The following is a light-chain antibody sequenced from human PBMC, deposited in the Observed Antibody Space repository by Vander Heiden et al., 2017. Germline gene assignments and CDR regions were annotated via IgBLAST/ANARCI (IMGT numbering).Light chain of an antibody. Sequence: EIVLTQSPATLSLSPGERATLSCRASQSVSSYLAWYQQKPGQAPRLLIYDASNRATGIKARFSGSGDGTDFTLTISSREPEDFEVYYCQQRNNGHPLITFGGGTKVEIK. V-gene: IGKV3-11*01. CDR1: QSVSSY. J-gene: IGKJ4*01. CDR2: DAS. CDR3: QQRNNGHPLIT.